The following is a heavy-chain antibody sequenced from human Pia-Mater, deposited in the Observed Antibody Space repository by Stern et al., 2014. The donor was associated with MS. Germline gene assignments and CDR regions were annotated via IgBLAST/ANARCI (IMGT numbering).Heavy chain of an antibody. D-gene: IGHD7-27*01. Sequence: VQLVESGGGLVQPGGSLRLSCAASGFTFRSYWMPWVRQAPGKGLGWVATIKQDGSEKYYVDSVKGRFTISRDNAKNSLYLQMNSLRAEDTAVYYCTRSNRGAFDIWGQGTMVTVSS. V-gene: IGHV3-7*01. CDR1: GFTFRSYW. J-gene: IGHJ3*02. CDR3: TRSNRGAFDI. CDR2: IKQDGSEK.